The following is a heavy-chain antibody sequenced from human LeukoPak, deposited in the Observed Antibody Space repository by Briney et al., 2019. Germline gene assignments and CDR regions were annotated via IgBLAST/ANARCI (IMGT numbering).Heavy chain of an antibody. CDR2: ISSSGGST. V-gene: IGHV3-23*01. CDR1: GFTFSSHA. D-gene: IGHD5-12*01. Sequence: PGGSLRLSCAASGFTFSSHAMSWVRQAPGKGLEWVSGISSSGGSTYYADSVKGRFTISSDNSKNTLYLQMNSLRGEDTAVYYCAKGAATMGDCWGQGILVTVS. CDR3: AKGAATMGDC. J-gene: IGHJ4*02.